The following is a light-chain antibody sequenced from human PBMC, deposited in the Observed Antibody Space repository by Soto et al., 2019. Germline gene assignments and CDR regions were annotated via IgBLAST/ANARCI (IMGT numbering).Light chain of an antibody. CDR3: QQYGSSPYT. J-gene: IGKJ2*01. CDR1: QSVSSTY. CDR2: GAS. Sequence: EIVLTQSPGTLSLSPGERATLSCRASQSVSSTYFAWYQQKPGQAPRLLIYGASSRATGIPDRFSGSGSGTEFTLTISRLEPEDFSVYYCQQYGSSPYTFGQGTILEIK. V-gene: IGKV3-20*01.